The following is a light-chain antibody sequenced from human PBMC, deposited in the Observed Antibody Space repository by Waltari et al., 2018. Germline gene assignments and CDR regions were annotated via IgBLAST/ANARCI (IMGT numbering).Light chain of an antibody. J-gene: IGLJ3*02. CDR3: CSFAGSNTWV. CDR2: DDT. Sequence: QSALTQPASVSGSPGQSITISCTGTNSDVGGYARSSWYQQHPDKAPKVMIYDDTKRPSGVSYRFSGSKSGNTASLTISGLQAEDEADYYCCSFAGSNTWVFGGGTKLTVL. V-gene: IGLV2-23*01. CDR1: NSDVGGYAR.